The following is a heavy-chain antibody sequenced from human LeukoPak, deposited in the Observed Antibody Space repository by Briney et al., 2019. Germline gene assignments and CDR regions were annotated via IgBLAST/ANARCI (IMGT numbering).Heavy chain of an antibody. CDR3: ARAITSSWHIDGFDI. CDR1: GGSISSSSYY. V-gene: IGHV4-39*01. Sequence: SETLSLTCTVSGGSISSSSYYWGWIRQPPGKGLEWIGSIYYSGSTYYNPSLKSRVTISVDTSKNQFSLKLSSVTAADTAVYYCARAITSSWHIDGFDIWGQGTMVTVSS. D-gene: IGHD6-13*01. J-gene: IGHJ3*02. CDR2: IYYSGST.